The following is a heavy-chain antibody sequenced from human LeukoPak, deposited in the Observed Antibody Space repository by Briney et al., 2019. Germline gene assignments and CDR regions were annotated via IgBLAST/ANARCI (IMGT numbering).Heavy chain of an antibody. CDR2: IYYSGST. D-gene: IGHD6-19*01. V-gene: IGHV4-59*08. CDR1: GGSISSYY. CDR3: ARGRIAVGPNWFDP. Sequence: SETLSLTCTVSGGSISSYYWSWIRQPPGKGLEWIGYIYYSGSTNYNPSLKSRVTISVDTSKNQFSLKLSSVTAADTAVYYCARGRIAVGPNWFDPWGQGTLVTVSS. J-gene: IGHJ5*02.